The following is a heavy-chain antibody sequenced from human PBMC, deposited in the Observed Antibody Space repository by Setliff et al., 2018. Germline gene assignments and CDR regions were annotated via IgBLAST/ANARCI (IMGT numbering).Heavy chain of an antibody. CDR3: ARGIAARPGMGFDY. Sequence: GGSLRLSCAASGFTFSSYWMHWVRQAPGKGLAWVSRINSDGSSTSYADSVKGRFTISRDNAKNTLYLQMNSLRAEDTAVYYCARGIAARPGMGFDYWGQGTLVTVSS. J-gene: IGHJ4*02. D-gene: IGHD6-6*01. CDR2: INSDGSST. CDR1: GFTFSSYW. V-gene: IGHV3-74*01.